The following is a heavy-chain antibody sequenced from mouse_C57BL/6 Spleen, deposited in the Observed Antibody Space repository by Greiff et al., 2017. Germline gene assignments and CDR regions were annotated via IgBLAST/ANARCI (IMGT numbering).Heavy chain of an antibody. D-gene: IGHD2-4*01. CDR2: ISYDGSN. CDR1: GYSITSGYY. J-gene: IGHJ4*01. V-gene: IGHV3-6*01. Sequence: EVKLMESGPGLVKPSQSLSLTCSVTGYSITSGYYWNWIRQFPGNKLEWMGYISYDGSNNYNPSLNNRISITRDTSKNQFFLKLNSVTTEDTATXYCARYYDYDGYAMDYWGQGTSVTVSS. CDR3: ARYYDYDGYAMDY.